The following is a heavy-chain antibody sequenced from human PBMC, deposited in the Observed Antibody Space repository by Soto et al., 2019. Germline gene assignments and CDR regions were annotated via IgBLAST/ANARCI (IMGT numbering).Heavy chain of an antibody. CDR2: ISGSGGST. CDR1: GFTFSSYA. D-gene: IGHD6-19*01. CDR3: AKDRAVAGLNWFDP. Sequence: PGGSLRLSCAASGFTFSSYAMSWVRQAPGKGLEWVSAISGSGGSTYYADSVKGRFTISRDNSKNTLYLQMDSLRAEDTAVYYCAKDRAVAGLNWFDPWGQGTLVTVSS. V-gene: IGHV3-23*01. J-gene: IGHJ5*02.